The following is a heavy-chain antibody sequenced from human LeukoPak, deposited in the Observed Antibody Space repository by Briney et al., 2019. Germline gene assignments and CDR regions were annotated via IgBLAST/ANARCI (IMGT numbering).Heavy chain of an antibody. J-gene: IGHJ6*02. Sequence: KPSETLSLTCAVYGGSFSGYYWSWIRQPPGKGLEWIGEINHSGSTNYNPSLKSRVTISVDTSKNQFSLKLSSVTAADTAVYYCARVPGSSGYYYPYYYGMDVWGQGTTVTVSS. D-gene: IGHD3-22*01. CDR2: INHSGST. V-gene: IGHV4-34*01. CDR3: ARVPGSSGYYYPYYYGMDV. CDR1: GGSFSGYY.